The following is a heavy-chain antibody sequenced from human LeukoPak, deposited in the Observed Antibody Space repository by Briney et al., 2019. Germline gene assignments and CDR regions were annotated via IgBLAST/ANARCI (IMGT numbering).Heavy chain of an antibody. V-gene: IGHV1-18*01. CDR2: ISAYNGNT. J-gene: IGHJ6*03. CDR1: GCTFTSYG. Sequence: ASVKVSCKASGCTFTSYGISWVRQAPGQGLEWMGWISAYNGNTNYAQKLQGRVTMTTDTSTSTAYMELRSLRSDDTAVYYCARDYAIGRYYYYYMDVWGKGTTVTVSS. D-gene: IGHD2-2*01. CDR3: ARDYAIGRYYYYYMDV.